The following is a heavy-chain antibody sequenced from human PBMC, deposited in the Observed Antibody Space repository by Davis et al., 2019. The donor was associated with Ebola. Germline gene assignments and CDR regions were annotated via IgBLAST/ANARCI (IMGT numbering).Heavy chain of an antibody. CDR1: GFTFSSYS. D-gene: IGHD1-26*01. J-gene: IGHJ4*02. Sequence: PGGSLRLSCAASGFTFSSYSMNWVRQAPGKGLEWVSSISSSSSYIYYADSVKGRFTISRDNAKNSLYLQMNGLRAEDTAVYYCARDRSGSYYSGYFDYWGQGTLVTVSS. CDR2: ISSSSSYI. V-gene: IGHV3-21*01. CDR3: ARDRSGSYYSGYFDY.